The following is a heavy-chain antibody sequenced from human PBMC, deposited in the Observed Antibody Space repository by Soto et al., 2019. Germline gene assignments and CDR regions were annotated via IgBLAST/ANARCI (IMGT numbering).Heavy chain of an antibody. D-gene: IGHD6-13*01. CDR3: ARTYSSSWRDAFDI. J-gene: IGHJ3*02. CDR2: INPNSGGT. CDR1: GYTFTGYY. Sequence: ASVTVSCKASGYTFTGYYIHWVRQAPGQGLEWMGWINPNSGGTNYAQKFQGWVTMTRDTSISTAYMELSRLRSDDTAVYYCARTYSSSWRDAFDIWGQGTMVTVSS. V-gene: IGHV1-2*04.